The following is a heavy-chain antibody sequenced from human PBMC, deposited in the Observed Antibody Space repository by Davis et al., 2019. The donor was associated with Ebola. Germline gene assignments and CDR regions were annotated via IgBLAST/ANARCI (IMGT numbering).Heavy chain of an antibody. CDR2: ISGSGGST. V-gene: IGHV3-23*01. CDR3: AKDLVFRLLYWCDGMDV. D-gene: IGHD2-8*02. CDR1: VITFSSYA. J-gene: IGHJ6*02. Sequence: GESLKISCTDSVITFSSYAMTWVRQAPGKGLEWVSAISGSGGSTYYADSVKGRFTISRDNSKSTLYLQMNSLRAEDTAVYYCAKDLVFRLLYWCDGMDVWGQGTTVTVS.